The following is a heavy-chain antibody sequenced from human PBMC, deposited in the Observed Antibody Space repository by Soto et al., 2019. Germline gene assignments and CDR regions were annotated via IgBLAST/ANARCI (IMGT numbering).Heavy chain of an antibody. J-gene: IGHJ4*02. V-gene: IGHV3-72*01. CDR3: TRLWGYTHSQPVPFDY. D-gene: IGHD6-13*01. CDR1: GFTFSDHY. Sequence: EVQLVESGGGLVQPGGSLRLSCAASGFTFSDHYMDWVRQAPGKGLEWVGRTRNKADGYTTEYAASVKGRFTISRDDSKNSMYLQMNNLKTEDTAVYYCTRLWGYTHSQPVPFDYWGQGTLVTVSS. CDR2: TRNKADGYTT.